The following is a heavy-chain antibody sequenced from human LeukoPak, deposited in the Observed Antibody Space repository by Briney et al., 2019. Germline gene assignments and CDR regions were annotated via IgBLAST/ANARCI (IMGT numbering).Heavy chain of an antibody. CDR2: IYTSGST. Sequence: SETLSLTCTVSGGSISSYYWSWIRQPPGKGLEWIGYIYTSGSTNYNPSLKSRVTISVDTSKNQFSLKLSSVTAADTAVYYCARFRSSPYNWFDPWGQGTLVTVSS. J-gene: IGHJ5*02. CDR1: GGSISSYY. D-gene: IGHD6-6*01. CDR3: ARFRSSPYNWFDP. V-gene: IGHV4-4*09.